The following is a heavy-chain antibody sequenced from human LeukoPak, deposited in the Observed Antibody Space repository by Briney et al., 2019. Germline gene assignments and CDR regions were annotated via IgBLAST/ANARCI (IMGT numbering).Heavy chain of an antibody. D-gene: IGHD3-22*01. CDR1: GGSISSSSYY. V-gene: IGHV4-39*07. Sequence: SETLSLTCTVSGGSISSSSYYWGWIRQSPGKGLEWIGSIYFSGSTYYNPSLKSRVTVSLDTSKNQFSLKLSSVTAADTAVYYCARDYDPAAYIDYWGQGTLVTVSS. CDR2: IYFSGST. CDR3: ARDYDPAAYIDY. J-gene: IGHJ4*02.